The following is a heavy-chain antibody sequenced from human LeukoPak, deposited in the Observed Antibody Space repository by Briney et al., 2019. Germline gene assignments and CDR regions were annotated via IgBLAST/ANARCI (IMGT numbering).Heavy chain of an antibody. J-gene: IGHJ4*02. CDR3: ARRPLTYYYDSSGLYHFDY. D-gene: IGHD3-22*01. Sequence: SETLSLTCAVYGGSFSGYYWSWIRQLPGKGLEWIGEINHSGSTNYNPSLKSRVTISVDTSKNQFSLKLSSVTAADTAVYYCARRPLTYYYDSSGLYHFDYWGQGTLVTVSS. V-gene: IGHV4-34*01. CDR2: INHSGST. CDR1: GGSFSGYY.